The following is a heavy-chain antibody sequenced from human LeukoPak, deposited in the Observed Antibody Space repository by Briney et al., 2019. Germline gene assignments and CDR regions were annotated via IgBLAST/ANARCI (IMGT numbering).Heavy chain of an antibody. CDR2: IKQDGSEK. J-gene: IGHJ4*02. CDR1: GFTFSSYW. V-gene: IGHV3-7*01. CDR3: ARAQLDYYGSGSSFDY. Sequence: PGGSLRLSCAASGFTFSSYWMSWVRQAPGKGLEWVANIKQDGSEKYYVDSVKGRFTISRDNAKNSLYLQMNSLRAEDTAVYYCARAQLDYYGSGSSFDYWGQGTLVTVSS. D-gene: IGHD3-10*01.